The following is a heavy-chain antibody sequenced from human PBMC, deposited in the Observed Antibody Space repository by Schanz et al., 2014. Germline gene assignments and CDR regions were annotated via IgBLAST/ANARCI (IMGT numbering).Heavy chain of an antibody. Sequence: VQLVESGGGVVQPGRSLRLSCAASGFTFRSYGMHWVRQVPGKGLEWVSGINWNGGDTSYADSVKGRFIISRDNAKNSLYLEMNSLRAGDTAFYHCARGSSASLSRVWFDLWGQGTLVTVSS. V-gene: IGHV3-20*01. CDR2: INWNGGDT. CDR3: ARGSSASLSRVWFDL. J-gene: IGHJ5*02. D-gene: IGHD6-6*01. CDR1: GFTFRSYG.